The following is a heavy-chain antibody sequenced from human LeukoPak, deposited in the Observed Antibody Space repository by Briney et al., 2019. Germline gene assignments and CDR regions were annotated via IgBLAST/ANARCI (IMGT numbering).Heavy chain of an antibody. D-gene: IGHD5-12*01. CDR2: IRGGADDT. CDR3: ATSGFSGYDHPS. Sequence: GGSLRLSCAASGFTFRSYSMAWVRLAAGKGLEWVSVIRGGADDTSYADSVKGRFTISGDNSKNTPFLQMDGLRVEDTAVYYWATSGFSGYDHPSWGQGTLVTVSS. J-gene: IGHJ5*02. V-gene: IGHV3-23*01. CDR1: GFTFRSYS.